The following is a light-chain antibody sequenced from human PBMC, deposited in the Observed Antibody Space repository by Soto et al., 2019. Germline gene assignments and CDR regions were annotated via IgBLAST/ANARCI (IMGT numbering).Light chain of an antibody. J-gene: IGLJ1*01. CDR1: SSDVGGYNS. V-gene: IGLV2-14*01. CDR2: EVS. Sequence: QSVLTQPASVSGSPGQSITISCTGTSSDVGGYNSVSWYQQHPGKAPKLMIYEVSNRPSGASYRFSGSKSGNTASLTISGLRAEDEADYYCGSYTTSSNYVFGTGTKVTVL. CDR3: GSYTTSSNYV.